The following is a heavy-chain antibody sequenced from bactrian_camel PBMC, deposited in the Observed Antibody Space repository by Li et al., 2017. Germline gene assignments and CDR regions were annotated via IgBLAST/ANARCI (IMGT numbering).Heavy chain of an antibody. CDR1: GSSVRTYC. D-gene: IGHD6*01. CDR3: VARSRWDGCCAFNYPPNY. J-gene: IGHJ4*01. V-gene: IGHV3S53*01. CDR2: IDMDGST. Sequence: HVQLVESGGASVQAGYSLTLSCSADGSSVRTYCMGWVRQAPGKEPEGVATIDMDGSTTYADAMKGRFTISKDNAKNTVNLQMNSLKPEDTAMYYCVARSRWDGCCAFNYPPNYWGQGTQVTVS.